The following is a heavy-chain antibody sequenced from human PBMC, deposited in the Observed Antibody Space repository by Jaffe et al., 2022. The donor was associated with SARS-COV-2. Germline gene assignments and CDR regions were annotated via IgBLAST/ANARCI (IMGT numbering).Heavy chain of an antibody. D-gene: IGHD3-10*01. CDR2: IYYSGST. CDR3: ARRVITMVRGVIRALAVFDY. CDR1: GGSISSSSYY. J-gene: IGHJ4*02. V-gene: IGHV4-39*01. Sequence: QLQLQESGPGLVKPSETLSLTCTVSGGSISSSSYYWGWIRQPPGKGLEWIGSIYYSGSTYYNPSLKSRVTISVDTSKNQFSLKLSSVTAADTAVYYCARRVITMVRGVIRALAVFDYWGQGTLVTVSS.